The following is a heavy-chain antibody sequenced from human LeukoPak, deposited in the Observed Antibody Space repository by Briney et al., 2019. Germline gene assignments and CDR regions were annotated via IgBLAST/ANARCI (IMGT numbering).Heavy chain of an antibody. CDR2: INPNSGGT. CDR3: ARAPYYDSSGYLDAFDI. Sequence: ASVKVSCKASGYTFTGYYMHWVRQAPGQGLEWMGWINPNSGGTNYAQKFQGWVTMTRDTSISTAYMELSRLRSDDMAVYYCARAPYYDSSGYLDAFDIWGQGTMVTVSS. J-gene: IGHJ3*02. CDR1: GYTFTGYY. V-gene: IGHV1-2*04. D-gene: IGHD3-22*01.